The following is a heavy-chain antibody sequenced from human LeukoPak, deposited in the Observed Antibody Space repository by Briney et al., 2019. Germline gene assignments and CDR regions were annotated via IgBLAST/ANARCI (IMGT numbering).Heavy chain of an antibody. CDR1: GGSISSSSYY. D-gene: IGHD6-6*01. CDR2: IYYSGST. V-gene: IGHV4-39*07. CDR3: ARWYRGDSSSSDLDY. Sequence: SETLSLTCSVSGGSISSSSYYWGWIRQAPGKGLEWIGSIYYSGSTYYNPSLKSRVTISVDTSKNQFSLKLSSVTAADTAMYYCARWYRGDSSSSDLDYRGQGTLVTVSS. J-gene: IGHJ4*02.